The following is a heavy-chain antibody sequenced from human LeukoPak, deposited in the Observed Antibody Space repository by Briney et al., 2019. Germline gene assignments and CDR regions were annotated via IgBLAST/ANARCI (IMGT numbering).Heavy chain of an antibody. CDR2: ISYDGSNK. J-gene: IGHJ4*02. V-gene: IGHV3-30-3*01. Sequence: GRSLRLSCAASGFTFSSYAMHWVRQAPGKGLEWVAVISYDGSNKYYADSVKGRFTISRDNSKNTLYLQMNSLRAEDTAVYYCAKDRVTAAGYYFDYWGQGTLVTVSS. D-gene: IGHD6-13*01. CDR3: AKDRVTAAGYYFDY. CDR1: GFTFSSYA.